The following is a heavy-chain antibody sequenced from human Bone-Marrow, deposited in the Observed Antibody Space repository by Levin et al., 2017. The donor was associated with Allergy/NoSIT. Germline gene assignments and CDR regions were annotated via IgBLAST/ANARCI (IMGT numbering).Heavy chain of an antibody. J-gene: IGHJ4*02. D-gene: IGHD6-6*01. Sequence: GESLKISCAASGFTFSSYAMSWVRQAPGKGLEWVTAISGSGGSTYYADSVKGRFTISRDNSKNTLYLQMNSLRAEDTAVYYCAKSAETIAARLFDYWGQGTLVTVSS. V-gene: IGHV3-23*01. CDR3: AKSAETIAARLFDY. CDR2: ISGSGGST. CDR1: GFTFSSYA.